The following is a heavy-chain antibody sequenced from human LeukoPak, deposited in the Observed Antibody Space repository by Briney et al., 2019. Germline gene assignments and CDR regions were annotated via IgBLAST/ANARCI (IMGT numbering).Heavy chain of an antibody. CDR3: ARVDYSTSSPYLLPDS. Sequence: SETLSLTCSVYGGSIIGYYWSWIRQPPGEGLEWIGYIYYSGSTNYNPPLKSRVTISVDTSKNQLSLRLTSMTAADTAVYYCARVDYSTSSPYLLPDSWGQGTLVTVSS. V-gene: IGHV4-59*01. D-gene: IGHD6-6*01. CDR2: IYYSGST. CDR1: GGSIIGYY. J-gene: IGHJ4*02.